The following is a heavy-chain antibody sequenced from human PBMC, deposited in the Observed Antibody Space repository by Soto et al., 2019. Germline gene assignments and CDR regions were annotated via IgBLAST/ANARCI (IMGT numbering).Heavy chain of an antibody. CDR2: ISNDGSRR. J-gene: IGHJ4*02. CDR1: GFTFGNFG. CDR3: ARGCSGGTNCFYFDF. D-gene: IGHD7-27*01. Sequence: QVQLVESGGGVVQPGRSLRLSCAASGFTFGNFGIHWVRQAPGKGLEWVADISNDGSRRYYADSVKGRFTISRDNSKNTRDLQMDSLRAEDTAVYFCARGCSGGTNCFYFDFWGQGILVTVSS. V-gene: IGHV3-30*03.